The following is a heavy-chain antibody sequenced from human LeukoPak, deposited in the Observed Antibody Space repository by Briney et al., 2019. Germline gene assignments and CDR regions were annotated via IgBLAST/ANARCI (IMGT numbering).Heavy chain of an antibody. V-gene: IGHV4-4*02. D-gene: IGHD4-17*01. J-gene: IGHJ5*02. CDR3: ARAFYGDYSNWFDP. CDR2: IYRSGST. CDR1: GGSISSSNW. Sequence: SGTLSLTCAVSGGSISSSNWWSWVRQPPGKGLEWIGEIYRSGSTNYNPSLKSRVTISVDKSKNQFSLKLSSVTAADTAVYYCARAFYGDYSNWFDPWGQGTLVTVSS.